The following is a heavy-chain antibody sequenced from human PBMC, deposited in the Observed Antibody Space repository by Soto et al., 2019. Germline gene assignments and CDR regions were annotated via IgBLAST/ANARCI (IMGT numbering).Heavy chain of an antibody. Sequence: ASLKLACKASGGRYSVYRSGWGRQTPGQGLEWMGRISPYNGNTNYAQNLQGRVTMTTDTSTSTAYMELRSLRSDDTAVYYCARDLDGSGSYYPDHCGAGTQGTVSS. J-gene: IGHJ4*02. CDR1: GGRYSVYR. CDR2: ISPYNGNT. CDR3: ARDLDGSGSYYPDH. D-gene: IGHD3-10*01. V-gene: IGHV1-18*01.